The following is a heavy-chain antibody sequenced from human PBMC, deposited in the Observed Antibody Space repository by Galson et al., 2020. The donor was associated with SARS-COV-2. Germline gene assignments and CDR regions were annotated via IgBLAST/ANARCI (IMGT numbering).Heavy chain of an antibody. CDR3: ARDRHNFIVVVNTADAFDI. CDR2: ISAYNGNT. V-gene: IGHV1-18*01. Sequence: ASVKVSCKATGYTFTNYGFTWVRQAPGQGLEWVGWISAYNGNTNYAQKLQGRVTMTTDTSTNTAYLELRSLIFDDPAVYYCARDRHNFIVVVNTADAFDIWGQGTMVTVSS. J-gene: IGHJ3*02. D-gene: IGHD3-22*01. CDR1: GYTFTNYG.